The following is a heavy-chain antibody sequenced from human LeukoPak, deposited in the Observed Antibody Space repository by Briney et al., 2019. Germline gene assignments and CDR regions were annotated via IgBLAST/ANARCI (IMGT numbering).Heavy chain of an antibody. CDR2: IIPIFGTA. CDR1: GGTFSSYA. Sequence: SVKVSCKASGGTFSSYAISWVRQATGQGLEWMGGIIPIFGTANYAQKFQGRVTFTADESTSTAYMELSSLRSEDTAVYYCARIRITVSYGMDVWGKGTTVTVSS. CDR3: ARIRITVSYGMDV. D-gene: IGHD3-10*01. J-gene: IGHJ6*04. V-gene: IGHV1-69*01.